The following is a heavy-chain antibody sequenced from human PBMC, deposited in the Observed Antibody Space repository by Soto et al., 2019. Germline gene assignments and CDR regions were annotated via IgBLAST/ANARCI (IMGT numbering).Heavy chain of an antibody. J-gene: IGHJ4*02. CDR3: ATAPYCISTSCLFDY. Sequence: ASVKVSCKVSGYTLTELSMHWVRQAPGKGLEWMGGFGPEDGETIYAQKFQGRVTMTEDTSTDTAYMELSSLRSEGTAVYYCATAPYCISTSCLFDYWGQGTLVTVSS. CDR2: FGPEDGET. D-gene: IGHD2-2*01. CDR1: GYTLTELS. V-gene: IGHV1-24*01.